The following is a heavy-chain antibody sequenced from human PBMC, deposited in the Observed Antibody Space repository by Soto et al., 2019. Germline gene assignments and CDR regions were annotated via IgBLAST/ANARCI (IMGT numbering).Heavy chain of an antibody. J-gene: IGHJ6*03. CDR3: ARDPAYSSSWPRYYYYYMDV. CDR1: GYTFTSYA. Sequence: ASVKVSCKASGYTFTSYAMHWVRQAPGQRLEWMGWINAGNGNTKYSQKFQGRVTITRDTSASTAYMELSSLRSEDTAVYYCARDPAYSSSWPRYYYYYMDVWGKGTTVTVS. CDR2: INAGNGNT. V-gene: IGHV1-3*01. D-gene: IGHD6-13*01.